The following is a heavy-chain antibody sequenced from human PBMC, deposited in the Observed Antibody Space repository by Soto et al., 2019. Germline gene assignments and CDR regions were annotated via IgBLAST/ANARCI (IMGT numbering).Heavy chain of an antibody. CDR3: ARDHHSSRPYYFYY. J-gene: IGHJ4*02. D-gene: IGHD6-19*01. V-gene: IGHV1-3*01. CDR2: INAGDGST. Sequence: WASVKVSCKASGYTFTAYSMHWVRQAPGQSLEWMGWINAGDGSTKYSPKFQARVTITRDTSASTVYLELTSLTSEDRAVYFCARDHHSSRPYYFYYWGPGTQVTVSS. CDR1: GYTFTAYS.